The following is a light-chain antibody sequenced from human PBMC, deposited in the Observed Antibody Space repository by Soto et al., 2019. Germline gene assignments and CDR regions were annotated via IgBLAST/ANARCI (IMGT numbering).Light chain of an antibody. V-gene: IGLV2-14*01. CDR2: DVS. CDR3: SSYRSTSTRL. Sequence: QSALTQPASMSGSPGQSITISCTGTSSDVGDYNYVSWYQQHPGKAPKLMIYDVSYRPSGVSNRFSGSKSGNTASLTISGLQAEDEADYYCSSYRSTSTRLFGTGTKLTVL. CDR1: SSDVGDYNY. J-gene: IGLJ1*01.